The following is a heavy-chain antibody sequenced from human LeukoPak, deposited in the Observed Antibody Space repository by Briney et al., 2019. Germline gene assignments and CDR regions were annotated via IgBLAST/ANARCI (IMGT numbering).Heavy chain of an antibody. D-gene: IGHD3-16*01. Sequence: GGSLRLSCAASGFTFSSYAMSWVRQAPARGLEWVSSLRGGGETFYADSVKGRFTLSRDESKNTVYLQMNNLRVDDTAVYFCAKASWVSSADAVLWGQGTLVTVSS. CDR3: AKASWVSSADAVL. CDR2: LRGGGET. CDR1: GFTFSSYA. J-gene: IGHJ4*02. V-gene: IGHV3-23*01.